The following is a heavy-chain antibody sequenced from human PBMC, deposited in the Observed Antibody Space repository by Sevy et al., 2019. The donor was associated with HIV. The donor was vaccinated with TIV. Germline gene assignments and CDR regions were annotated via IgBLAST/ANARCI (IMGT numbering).Heavy chain of an antibody. CDR3: AREHYYDSSGYYHDQDFDY. D-gene: IGHD3-22*01. J-gene: IGHJ4*02. Sequence: GGSLRLSCAASGFTFSSYSMNWVRQAPGKGLEWVSYISSSSSTIYYADSVKGRFTISRDNAKNSLYLQMNSLRDEDTAVYYSAREHYYDSSGYYHDQDFDYWGQGTLVTVSS. V-gene: IGHV3-48*02. CDR1: GFTFSSYS. CDR2: ISSSSSTI.